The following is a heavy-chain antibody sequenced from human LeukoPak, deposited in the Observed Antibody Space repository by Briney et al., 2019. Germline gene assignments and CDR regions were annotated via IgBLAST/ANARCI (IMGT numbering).Heavy chain of an antibody. V-gene: IGHV3-15*01. CDR1: GFTFSDYY. J-gene: IGHJ4*02. Sequence: GGSLRLSCAASGFTFSDYYMSWIRQAPGKGLEWVGRIKSKTDGGTTDYAAPVKGRFTISRDDSKNTLYLQMNSLKTEDTAVYYCTTDIGYCSSTSCYLGYWGQGTLVTVSS. CDR3: TTDIGYCSSTSCYLGY. CDR2: IKSKTDGGTT. D-gene: IGHD2-2*01.